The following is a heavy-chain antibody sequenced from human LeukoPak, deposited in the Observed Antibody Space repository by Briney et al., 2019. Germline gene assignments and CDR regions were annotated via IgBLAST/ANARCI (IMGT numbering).Heavy chain of an antibody. CDR3: ASQGALDYDILTGYPYYFDY. J-gene: IGHJ4*02. V-gene: IGHV1-2*06. CDR2: INPNSGGT. Sequence: GASVKVSFKASGYTFTGYHMHWVRQAPGQGLDWMGPINPNSGGTHYAQKFQGRVTMTRDTSISTAYMELSRLRSDDTAVYYCASQGALDYDILTGYPYYFDYWGQGTLVTVSS. CDR1: GYTFTGYH. D-gene: IGHD3-9*01.